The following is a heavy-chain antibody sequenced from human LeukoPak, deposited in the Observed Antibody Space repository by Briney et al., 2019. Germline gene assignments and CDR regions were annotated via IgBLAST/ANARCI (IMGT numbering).Heavy chain of an antibody. V-gene: IGHV4-61*02. CDR3: ARGSSYSDYLDY. CDR1: GGSISSGSYY. Sequence: PSQTLSLTCTVSGGSISSGSYYWSWIRQPAGKGLEWIGRIYTSGSTNYNPSLKSRVTISVDTSKNQFSLKLSSVTAADTAVYYCARGSSYSDYLDYWGQGTLVTVSS. J-gene: IGHJ4*02. D-gene: IGHD4-11*01. CDR2: IYTSGST.